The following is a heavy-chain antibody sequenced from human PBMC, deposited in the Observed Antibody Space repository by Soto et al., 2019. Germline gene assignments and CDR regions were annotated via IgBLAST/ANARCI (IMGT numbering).Heavy chain of an antibody. J-gene: IGHJ4*02. V-gene: IGHV4-4*02. CDR1: GGSFTSNNW. D-gene: IGHD1-7*01. CDR3: PSRDPGTSVDY. Sequence: QVQLQESGPGRVKPSGTLSLTCAVSGGSFTSNNWWTWVRQPPGQGLEWIGEIYRTGSTNYNPSLKSRVTISLDKSENQFSLKVTSLTAADTAVYYCPSRDPGTSVDYWGQGTLVTVSS. CDR2: IYRTGST.